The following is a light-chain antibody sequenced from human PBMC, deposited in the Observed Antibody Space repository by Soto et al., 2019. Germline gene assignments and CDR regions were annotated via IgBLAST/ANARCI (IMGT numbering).Light chain of an antibody. CDR1: SSNIGPNT. CDR3: AAWDDSLNGYV. Sequence: QSVLTQPPSASGTPGQRVAFSCSGSSSNIGPNTVNWYQQLPGAAPKLLIYSHSQRPSGVPDRFSGSKSGTSASLAISGLQSDDEADYYCAAWDDSLNGYVFGTGTKVTVL. CDR2: SHS. V-gene: IGLV1-44*01. J-gene: IGLJ1*01.